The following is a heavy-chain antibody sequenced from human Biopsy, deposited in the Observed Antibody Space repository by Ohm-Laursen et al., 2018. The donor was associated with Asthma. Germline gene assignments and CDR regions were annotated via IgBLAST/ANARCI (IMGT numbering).Heavy chain of an antibody. CDR3: ARHDHRWDTYADF. Sequence: VTLSLTCAVSGASITSSAYYWGWIRQPPGKGLEWIGRMYYGETTYYSPAIKSRVTISVYTSKNQFSLILSSVTAADTAVYYCARHDHRWDTYADFWGQGTLVTVSS. CDR1: GASITSSAYY. D-gene: IGHD2-2*01. J-gene: IGHJ4*02. V-gene: IGHV4-39*01. CDR2: MYYGETT.